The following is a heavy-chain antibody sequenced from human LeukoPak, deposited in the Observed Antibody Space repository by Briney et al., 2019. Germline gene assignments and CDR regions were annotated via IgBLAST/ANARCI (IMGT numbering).Heavy chain of an antibody. Sequence: ASVKVSCKASGYTFTSYYMHWVRQAPGQGLEWMGIINPSGGSTSYAQKFQGRVTMTRDTSTSTVYMELSSLRSEDTAVYYCAREATGTTGRSGVGFDYWGQGTLVTVSS. CDR3: AREATGTTGRSGVGFDY. J-gene: IGHJ4*02. V-gene: IGHV1-46*01. CDR2: INPSGGST. CDR1: GYTFTSYY. D-gene: IGHD1-7*01.